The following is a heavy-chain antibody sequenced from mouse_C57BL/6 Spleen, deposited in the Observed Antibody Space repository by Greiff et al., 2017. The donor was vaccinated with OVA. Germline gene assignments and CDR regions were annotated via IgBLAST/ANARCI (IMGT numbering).Heavy chain of an antibody. CDR1: GYTFTDYE. V-gene: IGHV1-15*01. D-gene: IGHD2-4*01. Sequence: QVQLKQSGAELVRPGASVTLSCKASGYTFTDYEMHWVKQTPVHGLEWIGAIDPETGGTAYNQKFKGKAILTADKSSSTAYMELRSLTSEDSAVYYCTRYDSYFDYWGQGTTLTVSS. CDR3: TRYDSYFDY. CDR2: IDPETGGT. J-gene: IGHJ2*01.